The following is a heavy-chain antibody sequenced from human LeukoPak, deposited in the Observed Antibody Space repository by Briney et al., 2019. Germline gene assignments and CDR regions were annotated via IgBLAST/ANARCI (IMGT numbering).Heavy chain of an antibody. CDR3: ARHEGSGSYYSY. D-gene: IGHD1-26*01. Sequence: GESLKISFKGSGYSFTTYWIAWVRQMPGRGLEWMGIISPDDSEIRYSPSLRGQVTISADKSTSTAYLQWSRLKASDTAIYYCARHEGSGSYYSYWGQGTLVTVSS. V-gene: IGHV5-51*01. J-gene: IGHJ4*02. CDR2: ISPDDSEI. CDR1: GYSFTTYW.